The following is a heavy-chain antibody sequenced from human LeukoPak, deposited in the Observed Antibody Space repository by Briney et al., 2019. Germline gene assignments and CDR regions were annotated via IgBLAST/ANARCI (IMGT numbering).Heavy chain of an antibody. Sequence: GGSLRLSCAASGFTFSDYYMSWIRQAPGKGLEWVSYISSSGRIIYYTDSVKGRFTISRDNAKNSLFLQMNSLRAEDTAVYYCASVHYYGMEVWGQGTTVTVSS. V-gene: IGHV3-11*01. CDR3: ASVHYYGMEV. CDR1: GFTFSDYY. D-gene: IGHD2-8*01. J-gene: IGHJ6*02. CDR2: ISSSGRII.